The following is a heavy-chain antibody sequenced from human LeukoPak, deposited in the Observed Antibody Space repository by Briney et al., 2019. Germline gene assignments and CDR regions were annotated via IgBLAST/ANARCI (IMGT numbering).Heavy chain of an antibody. J-gene: IGHJ4*02. CDR2: INPNSGGT. Sequence: ASVKVSCKPSGYSFTDYYIHWVRQAPGQGLEWMGWINPNSGGTNYAQKFQGRVTMTRDTFISTGYMELTSLRSDDTAVYYCAGGKSYYNVIEYWGQGTLVPVSS. D-gene: IGHD3-10*01. CDR1: GYSFTDYY. CDR3: AGGKSYYNVIEY. V-gene: IGHV1-2*02.